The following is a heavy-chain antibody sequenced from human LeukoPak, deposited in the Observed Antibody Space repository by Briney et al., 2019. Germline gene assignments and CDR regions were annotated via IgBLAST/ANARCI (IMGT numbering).Heavy chain of an antibody. V-gene: IGHV4-39*07. CDR3: AKNGQSGFSFDP. D-gene: IGHD2-8*01. Sequence: SETLSLTCTVSGGSISSSSYYWGWIRQPPGKGLEWIGSIYYSGSTYYNPSLKSRVTISVDTSKNQFSLKLTSVTAADTAIYYCAKNGQSGFSFDPWGQGTLVTVSS. CDR2: IYYSGST. CDR1: GGSISSSSYY. J-gene: IGHJ5*02.